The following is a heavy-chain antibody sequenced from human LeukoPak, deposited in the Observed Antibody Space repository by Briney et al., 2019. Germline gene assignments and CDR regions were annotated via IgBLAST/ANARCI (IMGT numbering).Heavy chain of an antibody. CDR3: AGGRNSWSFDY. D-gene: IGHD3-16*01. Sequence: SETLSLTCAVHGGSFSGYSWSWIRQPPGKGLEWIGYIYHSGSTYYNPSLKSRVTISVDRSKNQFSLKLSSVTAADTAVYYCAGGRNSWSFDYWGQGTLVTVSS. CDR1: GGSFSGYS. CDR2: IYHSGST. J-gene: IGHJ4*02. V-gene: IGHV4-30-2*01.